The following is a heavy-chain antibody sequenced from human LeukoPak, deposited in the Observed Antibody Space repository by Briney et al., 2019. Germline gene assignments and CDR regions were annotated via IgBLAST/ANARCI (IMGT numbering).Heavy chain of an antibody. CDR2: INPNSGGT. J-gene: IGHJ6*02. D-gene: IGHD4-17*01. CDR3: ARGDDYGDYYGYYYYYYGMDV. CDR1: GYTFTGYY. V-gene: IGHV1-2*02. Sequence: ASVKVSCKASGYTFTGYYMHWVRQAPGQGLEWMGWINPNSGGTNYAQKFQGRVTMTRDTSISTAYMELSRLRSDDTAVYYCARGDDYGDYYGYYYYYYGMDVWGQGTTVTVSS.